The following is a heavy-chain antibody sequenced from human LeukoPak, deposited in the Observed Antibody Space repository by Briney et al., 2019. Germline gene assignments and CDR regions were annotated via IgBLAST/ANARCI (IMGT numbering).Heavy chain of an antibody. Sequence: SVKVSCKASGYTFTSYAISWVRQAPGQGLEWMGRIIPILGIANYAQKFQGRVTITADKSTSTAYMELSSLRSEDTAVYYCARIFPFLEPAGSPPWFDPWGQGTLVTVSS. J-gene: IGHJ5*02. CDR2: IIPILGIA. V-gene: IGHV1-69*04. CDR1: GYTFTSYA. D-gene: IGHD3-10*01. CDR3: ARIFPFLEPAGSPPWFDP.